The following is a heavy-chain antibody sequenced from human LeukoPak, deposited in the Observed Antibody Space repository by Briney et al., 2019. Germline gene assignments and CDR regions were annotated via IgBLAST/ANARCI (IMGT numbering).Heavy chain of an antibody. CDR2: IIGSSGVT. V-gene: IGHV3-23*01. Sequence: GGSLRLSCAASGFSLTNFAMSWVRQAPGKGLEWVSLIIGSSGVTFYADSVKGRFTISRDNSKNRLYLQMNNLRAEDTALYYCAKGAYDYIEMGYFDYWGQGTLVTVSS. J-gene: IGHJ4*02. CDR3: AKGAYDYIEMGYFDY. D-gene: IGHD5-12*01. CDR1: GFSLTNFA.